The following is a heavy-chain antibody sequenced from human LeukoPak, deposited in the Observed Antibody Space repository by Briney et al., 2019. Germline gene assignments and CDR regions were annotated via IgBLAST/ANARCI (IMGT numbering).Heavy chain of an antibody. V-gene: IGHV3-43*02. Sequence: PGGSLRLSCAASGFNFDEYAMYWVRQAPGKGLESVSLISGDGGTTSYADSVKGRFTISRDNSENSLNLQMKSLRSEDTALYYCAKARRSGTHYSDFDFWGQGTLVTVCS. J-gene: IGHJ4*02. D-gene: IGHD1-26*01. CDR2: ISGDGGTT. CDR1: GFNFDEYA. CDR3: AKARRSGTHYSDFDF.